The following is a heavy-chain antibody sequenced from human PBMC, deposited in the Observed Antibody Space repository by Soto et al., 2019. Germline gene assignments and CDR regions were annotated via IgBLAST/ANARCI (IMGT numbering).Heavy chain of an antibody. CDR3: ARIDCTGNNCKPYYQSGMDV. D-gene: IGHD2-8*02. V-gene: IGHV3-33*01. Sequence: GGSLRLSCAASGFTFYTYGMHWVRQVPGKGLQWVAIICYDGGTKFYAYSVRGRFTVSRDNSKNTLYLQMNSLRDEDTAVYFCARIDCTGNNCKPYYQSGMDVWGQGATVTVSS. J-gene: IGHJ6*02. CDR2: ICYDGGTK. CDR1: GFTFYTYG.